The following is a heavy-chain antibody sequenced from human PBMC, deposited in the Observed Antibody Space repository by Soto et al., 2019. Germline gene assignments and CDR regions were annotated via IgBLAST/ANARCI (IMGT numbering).Heavy chain of an antibody. CDR2: IIPIFGTA. CDR1: GGTFSSYA. Sequence: EASVKVSCKASGGTFSSYAISWVRQAPGQGLEWMGGIIPIFGTANYAQKFQGRVTITADESTSTAYMELSSLRSEDTAVYYCARELSVRNYYYGMDVWGQGTTVTVSS. CDR3: ARELSVRNYYYGMDV. J-gene: IGHJ6*02. V-gene: IGHV1-69*13. D-gene: IGHD3-16*02.